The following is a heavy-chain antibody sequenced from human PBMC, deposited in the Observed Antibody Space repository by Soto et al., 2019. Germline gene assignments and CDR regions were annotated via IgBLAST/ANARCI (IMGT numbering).Heavy chain of an antibody. V-gene: IGHV1-69*02. Sequence: QVQLVQSGAEVKKPGSSVKVSCKASGGTFSRYTISWVRQAPAQGLEWMGRIIPILDIANYAQKFQGRVTITADKSTSTAYMELSSLRSEDTAVYYCARGGATIDNYWGPGTLVTVSS. J-gene: IGHJ4*02. CDR2: IIPILDIA. CDR1: GGTFSRYT. CDR3: ARGGATIDNY. D-gene: IGHD5-12*01.